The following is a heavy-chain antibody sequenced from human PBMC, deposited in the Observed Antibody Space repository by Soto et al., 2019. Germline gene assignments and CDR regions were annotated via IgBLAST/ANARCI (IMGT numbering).Heavy chain of an antibody. J-gene: IGHJ4*02. Sequence: QVQLVQSGAEVKKPGASVKVSCKASGDTFTDYYIHWVRQAPGQGLEWMGTVNPSGGHTTYAQHFLGSMTMTRDTAPSTLYRALTSLTSEDTAVYYCARGGHVVVVTAALDYWGQGTLVTVSS. V-gene: IGHV1-46*01. CDR2: VNPSGGHT. CDR3: ARGGHVVVVTAALDY. CDR1: GDTFTDYY. D-gene: IGHD2-21*02.